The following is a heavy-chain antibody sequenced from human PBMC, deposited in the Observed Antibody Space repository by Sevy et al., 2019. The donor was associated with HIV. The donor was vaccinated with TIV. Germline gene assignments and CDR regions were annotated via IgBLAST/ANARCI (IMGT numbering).Heavy chain of an antibody. D-gene: IGHD3-3*01. J-gene: IGHJ6*02. CDR3: ARHEAYDFWGDTIRENYYYGIDV. CDR2: IFYSGRS. CDR1: GASITTNTYY. V-gene: IGHV4-39*01. Sequence: SETLSLTCSVSGASITTNTYYWGWIRQAPGKGLEWIGSIFYSGRSDYNPSPKGRVTISVDTSKNQFSLKLRSVTAADTSVYYCARHEAYDFWGDTIRENYYYGIDVWGQGTTVTVSS.